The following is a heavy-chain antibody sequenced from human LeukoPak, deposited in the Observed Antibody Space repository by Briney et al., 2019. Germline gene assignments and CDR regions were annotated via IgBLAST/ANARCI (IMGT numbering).Heavy chain of an antibody. D-gene: IGHD7-27*01. J-gene: IGHJ4*02. V-gene: IGHV3-23*01. CDR1: GFTFSSYA. Sequence: GGSLRLSCVASGFTFSSYAMSWVRQAPGKGLEWVSAITGSGGSTYYADSVKGRFTISRDNSKNTLYVQMNSLRAEDTAVYYCATERNWVFDYWGQGTLVTVSS. CDR2: ITGSGGST. CDR3: ATERNWVFDY.